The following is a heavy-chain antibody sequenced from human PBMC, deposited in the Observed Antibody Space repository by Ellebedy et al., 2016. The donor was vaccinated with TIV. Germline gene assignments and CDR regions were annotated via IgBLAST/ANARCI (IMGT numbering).Heavy chain of an antibody. V-gene: IGHV1-69*04. Sequence: AASVKVSCKASGGTFSSYAISWVRQAPGQGLEWMGRIIPILGIANYAQKFQGRVTITADKSTSTAYMELSSLRSEDTAVYYCAVAERGYCSGGSCYFKQYYFDYWGQGTLVTVSS. CDR1: GGTFSSYA. D-gene: IGHD2-15*01. J-gene: IGHJ4*02. CDR2: IIPILGIA. CDR3: AVAERGYCSGGSCYFKQYYFDY.